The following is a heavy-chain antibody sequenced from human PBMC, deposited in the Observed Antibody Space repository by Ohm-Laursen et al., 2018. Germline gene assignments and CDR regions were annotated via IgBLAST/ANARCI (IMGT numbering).Heavy chain of an antibody. Sequence: TLSLTCAVYGGSFSGYYWSWIRQPPGKGLEWIGEINHSGSTNCNPSLKSRVTISVDTSKNQFSLKLSSVTAADTAVYYCARGRFGIAAAGPLDYWGQGTLVTVSS. D-gene: IGHD6-13*01. V-gene: IGHV4-34*01. J-gene: IGHJ4*02. CDR3: ARGRFGIAAAGPLDY. CDR2: INHSGST. CDR1: GGSFSGYY.